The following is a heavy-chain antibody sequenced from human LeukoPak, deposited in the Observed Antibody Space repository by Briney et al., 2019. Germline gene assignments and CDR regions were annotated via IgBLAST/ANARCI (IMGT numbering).Heavy chain of an antibody. V-gene: IGHV3-30*03. D-gene: IGHD5-24*01. CDR2: ISYDGSNK. CDR1: GFTFSSYG. J-gene: IGHJ4*02. CDR3: ARDLEVATIKYYFDY. Sequence: GGSLRPSCAASGFTFSSYGMHWVRQAPGKGLEWVAVISYDGSNKYYADSVKGRFTISRDNSKNTLYLQMNSLRAADTAVYYCARDLEVATIKYYFDYWGQGTLVTVSS.